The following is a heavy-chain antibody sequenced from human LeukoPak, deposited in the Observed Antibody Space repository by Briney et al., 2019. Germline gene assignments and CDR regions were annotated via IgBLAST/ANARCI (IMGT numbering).Heavy chain of an antibody. CDR1: GITFNTYS. CDR2: ITYDGSNK. J-gene: IGHJ4*02. V-gene: IGHV3-30*04. Sequence: GGSLRLSCAASGITFNTYSMHWVRQAPGKGLEWVAAITYDGSNKYYADSVKGRFTVSRDNSKDTLYLQLNSLRAEDTAVYYCASQIAAAGTYLTPHYWGQGTLVTVSS. CDR3: ASQIAAAGTYLTPHY. D-gene: IGHD6-13*01.